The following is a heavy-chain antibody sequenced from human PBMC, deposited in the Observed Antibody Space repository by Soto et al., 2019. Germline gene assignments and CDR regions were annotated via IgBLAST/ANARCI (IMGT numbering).Heavy chain of an antibody. D-gene: IGHD3-22*01. J-gene: IGHJ4*02. CDR1: GYTFTSYG. CDR3: ARVIYDSSGDYVDS. CDR2: ISAYNGNT. Sequence: ASVKVSCKASGYTFTSYGISWVRQALGQGLEWMGWISAYNGNTNYAQKLQGRVTMTTDTSTSTAYMELRSLRSDDTAVYYCARVIYDSSGDYVDSWGQGTLVTVSS. V-gene: IGHV1-18*04.